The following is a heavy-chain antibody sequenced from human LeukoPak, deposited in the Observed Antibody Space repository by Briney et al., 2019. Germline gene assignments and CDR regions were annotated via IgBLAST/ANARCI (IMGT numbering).Heavy chain of an antibody. V-gene: IGHV1-24*01. CDR1: GYTLTELS. CDR2: FDSEDGET. CDR3: ASLGGYGGNSVYFDY. D-gene: IGHD4-23*01. J-gene: IGHJ4*02. Sequence: ASVKVSCKVSGYTLTELSMHWVRQAPGKGLEWMGGFDSEDGETIYAQKFQGRVTMTEDTSTDTAYMELSSLRSDDTAMYYCASLGGYGGNSVYFDYWGQGTLVTVSS.